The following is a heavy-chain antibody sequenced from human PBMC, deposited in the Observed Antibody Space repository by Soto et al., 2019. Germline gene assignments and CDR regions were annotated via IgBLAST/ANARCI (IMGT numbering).Heavy chain of an antibody. D-gene: IGHD3-3*01. CDR3: AKGSAYYDFWSGYYPSLTYYYYGMDV. J-gene: IGHJ6*02. Sequence: PGGSLRLSCAASGFTFSSYAMSWVRQAPGKGLEWVSAISGSGGSTYYADSVKGRFTISRDNSKNTLYLQMNSLRAEDTAVYYCAKGSAYYDFWSGYYPSLTYYYYGMDVWGQGTTVTVSS. CDR1: GFTFSSYA. V-gene: IGHV3-23*01. CDR2: ISGSGGST.